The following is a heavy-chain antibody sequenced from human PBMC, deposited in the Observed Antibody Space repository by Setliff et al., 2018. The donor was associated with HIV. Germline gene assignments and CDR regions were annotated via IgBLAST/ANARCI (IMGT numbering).Heavy chain of an antibody. CDR1: AYSIRNGYY. V-gene: IGHV4-38-2*02. CDR2: LYYDGNT. CDR3: ARGVPLLPPNF. D-gene: IGHD2-15*01. Sequence: PSETLSLTCTVSAYSIRNGYYWGWIRQSPGKGLEWIGTLYYDGNTYYNPSLKSRVTMSVDTSKNQFSLSLTSVTAADTAVYYCARGVPLLPPNFWGQGTLVTVSS. J-gene: IGHJ4*02.